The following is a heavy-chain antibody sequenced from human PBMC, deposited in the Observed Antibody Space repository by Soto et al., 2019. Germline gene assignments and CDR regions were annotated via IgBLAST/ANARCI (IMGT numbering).Heavy chain of an antibody. D-gene: IGHD4-17*01. CDR1: GFTFSSYA. V-gene: IGHV3-30-3*01. CDR3: ARDRGDYGVPDAFDI. Sequence: GGSLRLSCAASGFTFSSYAMHWVRQAPGKGLEWVAVISYDGSNKYYADSVKGRFTISRDNSKNTLYLQMNSLRAEDTAVYYCARDRGDYGVPDAFDIWGQGTMVTGSS. J-gene: IGHJ3*02. CDR2: ISYDGSNK.